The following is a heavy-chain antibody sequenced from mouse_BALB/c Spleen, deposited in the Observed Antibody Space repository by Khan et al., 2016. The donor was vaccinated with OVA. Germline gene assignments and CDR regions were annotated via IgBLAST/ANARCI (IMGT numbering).Heavy chain of an antibody. CDR1: GYSITSDYA. Sequence: EVQLQESGPGLVKPSQSLSLTCTVTGYSITSDYAWNWIRQFPGNKLEWMGYISYSGSTHYNPSLKSRISITRDTSKNQFFLQLNSVTTEDTATYYCARDGSRYTYAMDYWGQGTSVTVSS. CDR3: ARDGSRYTYAMDY. J-gene: IGHJ4*01. CDR2: ISYSGST. V-gene: IGHV3-2*02. D-gene: IGHD2-3*01.